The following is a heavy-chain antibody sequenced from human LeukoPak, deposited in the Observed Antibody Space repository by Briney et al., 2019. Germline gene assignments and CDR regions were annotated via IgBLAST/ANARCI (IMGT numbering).Heavy chain of an antibody. CDR3: AKEAYYGGNSMGYYGMDV. Sequence: PGGSLRLSCAASGFTFSSYAMHWVRQAPGKGLEWVAVISYDGSNKYYADSVKGRFTISRDNSKNTLYLQMNSLRAEDTAVYYCAKEAYYGGNSMGYYGMDVWGQGTTVTVSS. CDR1: GFTFSSYA. CDR2: ISYDGSNK. J-gene: IGHJ6*02. D-gene: IGHD4-23*01. V-gene: IGHV3-30*04.